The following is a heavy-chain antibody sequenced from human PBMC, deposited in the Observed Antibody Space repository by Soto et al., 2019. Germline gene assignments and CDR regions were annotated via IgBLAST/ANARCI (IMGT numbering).Heavy chain of an antibody. Sequence: GGSLRLSCAASGFTFSSYAMHWVRQAPGKGLEWVAVISYDGSNKYYADSVKGRFTISRDNSKNTLYLQMNSLRAEDTAVYYCARENQDIVVVVAANGGSWFDPWGQGTLVTVSS. D-gene: IGHD2-15*01. CDR2: ISYDGSNK. CDR1: GFTFSSYA. J-gene: IGHJ5*02. V-gene: IGHV3-30-3*01. CDR3: ARENQDIVVVVAANGGSWFDP.